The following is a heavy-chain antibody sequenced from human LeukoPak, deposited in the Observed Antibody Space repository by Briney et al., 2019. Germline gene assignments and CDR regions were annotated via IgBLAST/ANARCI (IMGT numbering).Heavy chain of an antibody. D-gene: IGHD4-11*01. CDR1: GFTFSRYG. CDR3: AKDSKLGIDYSFDY. J-gene: IGHJ4*02. V-gene: IGHV3-30*18. Sequence: GGSLRLSCAASGFTFSRYGMHWVRQAPGKGLEWVAVISYDGSNKYYADSVKGRFTISRDNSKNTLYLQMNSLRAEDTAVYYCAKDSKLGIDYSFDYWGQGTLVTVSS. CDR2: ISYDGSNK.